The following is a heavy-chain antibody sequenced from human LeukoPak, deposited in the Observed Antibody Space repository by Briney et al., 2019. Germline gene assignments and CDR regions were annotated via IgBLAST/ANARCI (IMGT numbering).Heavy chain of an antibody. J-gene: IGHJ6*03. CDR2: IIGNSVSI. D-gene: IGHD2-2*01. CDR3: AKDSGYQTMYYYYMDV. Sequence: SGGCLRVSCAAPGFTFADYTMHWVRQAPGEGLWWVSGIIGNSVSIGYAESVKGRFTISRDTAKNSLCLQIRRLRAQNTALYYCAKDSGYQTMYYYYMDVWGKGTTVTVSS. CDR1: GFTFADYT. V-gene: IGHV3-9*01.